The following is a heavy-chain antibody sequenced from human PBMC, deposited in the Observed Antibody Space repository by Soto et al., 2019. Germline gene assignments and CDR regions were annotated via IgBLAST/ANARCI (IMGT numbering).Heavy chain of an antibody. CDR3: ARGGLGYCSGGSCYSAELSRYYYGMDV. Sequence: SEPLSLTCTVSGGSISSGGYYWSWIRQHPGKGLEWIGYIYYSGSTYYNPSLKSRVTISVDTSKNQFSLKLSSVTAADTAVYYCARGGLGYCSGGSCYSAELSRYYYGMDVWGQGTTVTVSS. J-gene: IGHJ6*02. CDR2: IYYSGST. CDR1: GGSISSGGYY. D-gene: IGHD2-15*01. V-gene: IGHV4-31*03.